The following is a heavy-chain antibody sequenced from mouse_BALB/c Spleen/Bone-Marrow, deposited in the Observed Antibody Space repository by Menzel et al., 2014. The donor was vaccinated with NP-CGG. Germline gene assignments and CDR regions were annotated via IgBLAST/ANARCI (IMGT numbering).Heavy chain of an antibody. CDR3: TGGYGWFAY. J-gene: IGHJ3*01. CDR2: IDPANGNT. V-gene: IGHV14-3*02. D-gene: IGHD2-14*01. CDR1: GFNIKDTY. Sequence: EVKVEESGAELVKPGASVKLSCTASGFNIKDTYMHWVKQRPEQGLEWIGRIDPANGNTKYDPRFQGKATITADASSNTAYLQLSSLTSEDTAVYYCTGGYGWFAYWGQGTLVTVSA.